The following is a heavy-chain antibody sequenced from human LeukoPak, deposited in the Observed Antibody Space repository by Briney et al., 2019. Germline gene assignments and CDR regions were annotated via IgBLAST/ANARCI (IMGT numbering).Heavy chain of an antibody. Sequence: PSGTLSLTCTVSGGSVSSGSYYWSWIRQPPGKGLEWIGYIYYSGSTNYNPSLKSRVTISVDTSKNQFSLKLSSVTAADTAVYYCARVGATYDAFDIWGQGTMVTVSS. CDR2: IYYSGST. V-gene: IGHV4-61*01. J-gene: IGHJ3*02. CDR3: ARVGATYDAFDI. D-gene: IGHD1-26*01. CDR1: GGSVSSGSYY.